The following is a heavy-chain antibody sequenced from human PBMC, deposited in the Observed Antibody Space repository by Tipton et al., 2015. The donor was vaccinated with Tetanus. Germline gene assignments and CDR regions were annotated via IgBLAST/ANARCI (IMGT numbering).Heavy chain of an antibody. CDR3: ARIGWLQQNKPAFDI. J-gene: IGHJ3*02. CDR1: GDSISTSTYY. Sequence: TLSLTCIVSGDSISTSTYYWGWIRQPPGKGLEWIGEVTHDETTNFNSSLKSRASIALDTSKNQFSLKLSSVTAADTAVYYCARIGWLQQNKPAFDIWGQGTVVTVSS. CDR2: VTHDETT. V-gene: IGHV4-39*07. D-gene: IGHD5-24*01.